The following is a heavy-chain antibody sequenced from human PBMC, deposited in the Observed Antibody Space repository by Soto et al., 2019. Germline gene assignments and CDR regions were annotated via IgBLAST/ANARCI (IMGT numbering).Heavy chain of an antibody. CDR3: TRENRWGHSSSWKLYDLYY. V-gene: IGHV3-49*03. Sequence: GGSLRLSCTASGFTFGDYAMSWFRQAPGKGLEWVGFIRSKAYGGTTEYAASVKGRFTISRDDSKSIAYLQMNSPKTEDTAVYYCTRENRWGHSSSWKLYDLYYWGQGTLVPVS. CDR2: IRSKAYGGTT. D-gene: IGHD6-13*01. CDR1: GFTFGDYA. J-gene: IGHJ4*01.